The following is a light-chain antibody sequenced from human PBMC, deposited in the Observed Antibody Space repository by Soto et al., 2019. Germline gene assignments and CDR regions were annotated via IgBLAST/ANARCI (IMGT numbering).Light chain of an antibody. CDR3: SSYTGSSTPYV. CDR2: EVS. CDR1: SSDVGGYNY. Sequence: QSALTQPASVSRSPGQSITISCTGTSSDVGGYNYVSWYQQHPGKAPKLMIYEVSNRPSGVSNRFSGSKSGNTASLTISGLQAEDEADYYCSSYTGSSTPYVFGTGTKLTVL. V-gene: IGLV2-14*01. J-gene: IGLJ1*01.